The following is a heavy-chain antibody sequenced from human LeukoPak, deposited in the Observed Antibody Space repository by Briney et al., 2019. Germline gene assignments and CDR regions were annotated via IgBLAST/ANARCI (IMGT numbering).Heavy chain of an antibody. V-gene: IGHV3-48*03. D-gene: IGHD5-12*01. J-gene: IGHJ4*02. CDR3: VRGRYSANDYGGDY. Sequence: GGSLRLSCAASGFTFSSYEMNWVRQAPGKGLEWISYISSSGGSIHYADSVKGRFTISRDNAKNALLLQMNSLRAEDTAVYYCVRGRYSANDYGGDYWGQGTLVTV. CDR2: ISSSGGSI. CDR1: GFTFSSYE.